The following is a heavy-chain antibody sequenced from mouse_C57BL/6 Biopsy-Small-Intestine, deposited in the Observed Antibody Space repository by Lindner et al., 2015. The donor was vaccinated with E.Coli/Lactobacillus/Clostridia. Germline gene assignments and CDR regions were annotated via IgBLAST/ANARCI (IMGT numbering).Heavy chain of an antibody. V-gene: IGHV1-81*01. D-gene: IGHD1-1*01. CDR1: GYTFVTYG. J-gene: IGHJ2*01. Sequence: VQLQESGAELARPGVSVKLSCKASGYTFVTYGISWVKQTTGQGLEWIGEIYPRSGNTNYNERFKGKATLTADKSSSTAHMELRSLTSEDSAVYFCANYYGTTFTYYFDYWGQGTTLTVSS. CDR2: IYPRSGNT. CDR3: ANYYGTTFTYYFDY.